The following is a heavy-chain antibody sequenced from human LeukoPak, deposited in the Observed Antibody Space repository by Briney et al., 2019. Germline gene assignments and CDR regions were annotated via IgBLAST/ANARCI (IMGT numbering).Heavy chain of an antibody. J-gene: IGHJ4*02. Sequence: SETLSLTCAVYGGSFSGYYWSWIRQPAGKGLEWIGRIYTSGSTNYNPSLKSRVTISVDTSKNQFSLKLTSVTAADTAVYYCARLDTAYSSNWVDYWGQGTLVTVSS. V-gene: IGHV4-59*10. CDR2: IYTSGST. CDR1: GGSFSGYY. D-gene: IGHD6-13*01. CDR3: ARLDTAYSSNWVDY.